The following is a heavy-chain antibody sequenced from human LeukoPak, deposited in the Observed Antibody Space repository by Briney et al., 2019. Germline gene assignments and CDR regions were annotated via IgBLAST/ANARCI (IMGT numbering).Heavy chain of an antibody. CDR1: GYTFTSYG. V-gene: IGHV1-18*01. CDR3: ARDSAVRGVVSGSYYNYGLDV. CDR2: ISGYNGNT. J-gene: IGHJ6*02. D-gene: IGHD3-10*01. Sequence: ASVKVSCKASGYTFTSYGISWVRQAPGQGLEWMGWISGYNGNTKYAQNVQGRVTMTTDTPTSTAYMELRSPRSDDTAVYCCARDSAVRGVVSGSYYNYGLDVWGQGTTVTVSS.